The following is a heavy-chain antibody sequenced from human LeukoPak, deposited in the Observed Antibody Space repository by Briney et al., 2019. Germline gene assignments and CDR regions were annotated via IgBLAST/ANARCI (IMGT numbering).Heavy chain of an antibody. CDR1: GGSISSSSYY. J-gene: IGHJ5*02. CDR3: ASLDLKYCSSTSCYTRGAYNWFDH. D-gene: IGHD2-2*02. V-gene: IGHV4-39*01. Sequence: SETLSLTCTVSGGSISSSSYYWGWIRQPPGTGLEWIGSIYYSGSTYYNPSLKSRVTISVDTSKNQFSLKLSSVTAADTAVYYCASLDLKYCSSTSCYTRGAYNWFDHWGQGTLVTVSS. CDR2: IYYSGST.